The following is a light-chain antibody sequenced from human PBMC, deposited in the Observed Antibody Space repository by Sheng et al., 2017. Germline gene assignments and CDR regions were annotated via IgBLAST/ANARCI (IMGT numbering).Light chain of an antibody. V-gene: IGLV2-8*01. CDR3: SSYAGSNNYV. CDR2: EVS. Sequence: QSALTQPPSASGSPGQSVTISCTGTSSDVGGYNLVSWYQQHPGKAPKLMIYEVSKRPSGVPDRFSGSKSGNTASLTVSGLQAEDEADYYCSSYAGSNNYVFGPGTKVTVL. CDR1: SSDVGGYNL. J-gene: IGLJ1*01.